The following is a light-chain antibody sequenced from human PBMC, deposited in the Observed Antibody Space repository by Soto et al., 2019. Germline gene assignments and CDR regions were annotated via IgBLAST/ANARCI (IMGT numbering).Light chain of an antibody. J-gene: IGLJ1*01. V-gene: IGLV2-14*03. CDR2: EVS. CDR1: RIYVGGFNY. Sequence: ALAPPCSLSVSPGQLITIAFAGTRIYVGGFNYVSFYQQHPCKAPKLMIYEVSNRPSGVSNRLSGSKSGNTASLTISGLQAEDEANYFCSSRTTSSTVYVFGTGTKVTVL. CDR3: SSRTTSSTVYV.